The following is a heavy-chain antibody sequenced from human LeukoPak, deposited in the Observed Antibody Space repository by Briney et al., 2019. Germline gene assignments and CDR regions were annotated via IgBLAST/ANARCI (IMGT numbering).Heavy chain of an antibody. Sequence: SETLSLTCTVSGGSISSSSYYWGWIRQPPGKGLEWIGSIYYSGSTYYNPSLKSRVTISVDTSKNQFSLKLSSVTAADTAVYYCARLTARSWFDPWGQGTLVTVSS. CDR1: GGSISSSSYY. V-gene: IGHV4-39*01. D-gene: IGHD1-14*01. J-gene: IGHJ5*02. CDR3: ARLTARSWFDP. CDR2: IYYSGST.